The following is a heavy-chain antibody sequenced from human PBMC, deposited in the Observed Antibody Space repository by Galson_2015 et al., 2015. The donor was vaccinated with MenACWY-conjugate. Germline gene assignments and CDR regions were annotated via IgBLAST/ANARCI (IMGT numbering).Heavy chain of an antibody. D-gene: IGHD5-18*01. CDR1: GFTFGRYG. J-gene: IGHJ4*02. Sequence: SLRLSCAASGFTFGRYGIHWVRQAPGKGLEWVAFIRSDGSDKYYTDTDSVRGRFTIYRDNSRTTVYLQMNSLRPEDSAVYYCGRGYIYGSSRATYIDYSGQGALVTVSS. CDR3: GRGYIYGSSRATYIDY. CDR2: IRSDGSDK. V-gene: IGHV3-30*02.